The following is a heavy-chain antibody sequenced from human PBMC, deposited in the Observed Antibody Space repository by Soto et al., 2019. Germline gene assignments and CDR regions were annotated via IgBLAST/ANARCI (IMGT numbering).Heavy chain of an antibody. J-gene: IGHJ4*02. D-gene: IGHD4-17*01. CDR3: AADVGGYIYGLARH. CDR1: GGSISSGGYY. V-gene: IGHV4-31*03. Sequence: SETLSLTCTVSGGSISSGGYYWSWIRQHPGKGLEWIGYIYYSGSTYYNPSLKSRVTISRDMSTSTAYMELSSLRPEDTAVYYCAADVGGYIYGLARHWGPGTLVTVSS. CDR2: IYYSGST.